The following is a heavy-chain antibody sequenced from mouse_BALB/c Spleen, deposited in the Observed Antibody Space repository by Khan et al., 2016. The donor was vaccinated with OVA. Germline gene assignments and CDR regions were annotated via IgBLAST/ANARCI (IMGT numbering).Heavy chain of an antibody. CDR2: INPSNGGT. CDR3: ARSGYGNPFAY. CDR1: GYTFTSYY. V-gene: IGHV1-53*01. J-gene: IGHJ3*01. D-gene: IGHD2-1*01. Sequence: QVQLQQSGAELVKPGSSLKISCKASGYTFTSYYMYWVKQRPGQGLEWIGGINPSNGGTHSNEKFKSKATLTVDKSSSTAYMQLSSLTSKDSAVYYGARSGYGNPFAYWGQGTLVTVSA.